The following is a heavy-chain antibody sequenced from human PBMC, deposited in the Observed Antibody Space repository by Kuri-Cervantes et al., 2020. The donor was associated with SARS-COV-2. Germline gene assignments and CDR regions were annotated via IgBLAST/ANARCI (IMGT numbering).Heavy chain of an antibody. CDR1: GFTFDDYG. D-gene: IGHD2-2*01. CDR3: ARDGGYCTLTTCYSYWYFDL. J-gene: IGHJ2*01. Sequence: GESLKISCAASGFTFDDYGMSWVRQAPGKGLELVSGINWNGGSKGYADSVKGRFTISRDNAKNSLYLQMNSLRAEDTAVYYCARDGGYCTLTTCYSYWYFDLWGRGTLVTVSS. CDR2: INWNGGSK. V-gene: IGHV3-20*04.